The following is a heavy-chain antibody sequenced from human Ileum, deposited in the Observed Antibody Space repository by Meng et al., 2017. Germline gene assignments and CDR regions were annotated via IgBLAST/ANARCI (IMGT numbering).Heavy chain of an antibody. V-gene: IGHV2-5*02. Sequence: QITLKESGPTLVEPTETLTLTCTFSGFSLNTVGVGVGWIRQPPGKALEWLALIYWDDEYRYSPSLRSRLTITKDTSRNQVVLRMTNAAPVDAGTYYCVHRLVAAQHWFDPWGQGTLVTVSS. J-gene: IGHJ5*02. D-gene: IGHD6-6*01. CDR3: VHRLVAAQHWFDP. CDR2: IYWDDEY. CDR1: GFSLNTVGVG.